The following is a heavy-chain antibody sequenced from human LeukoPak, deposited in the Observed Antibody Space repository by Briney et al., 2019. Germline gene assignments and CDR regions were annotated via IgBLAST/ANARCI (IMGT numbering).Heavy chain of an antibody. V-gene: IGHV3-11*01. CDR3: ARGAVVVPAAI. D-gene: IGHD2-2*01. CDR1: GFTFSNYY. J-gene: IGHJ4*02. Sequence: GGSLRLSCAASGFTFSNYYMSWIRQAPGKWLEWVSYISSSGSTIYYADSVKGRFTISRDNAKNSLYLQMNSLRAEDTAVYYCARGAVVVPAAIWGQGTLVTVSS. CDR2: ISSSGSTI.